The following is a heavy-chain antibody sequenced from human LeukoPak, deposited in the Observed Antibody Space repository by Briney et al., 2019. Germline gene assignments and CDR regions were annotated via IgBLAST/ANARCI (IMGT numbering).Heavy chain of an antibody. D-gene: IGHD3-16*01. V-gene: IGHV3-48*04. J-gene: IGHJ4*02. Sequence: GGSLRLSCAGSGFNFGIYSMDWVRQAPGKGLEWVAYVSAGSTGIFYAASVKGRFSIFRDNAQKSLYLQMNSLRAEDTAIYYCVREKGGFGFVLWGRGTLVTVSS. CDR1: GFNFGIYS. CDR2: VSAGSTGI. CDR3: VREKGGFGFVL.